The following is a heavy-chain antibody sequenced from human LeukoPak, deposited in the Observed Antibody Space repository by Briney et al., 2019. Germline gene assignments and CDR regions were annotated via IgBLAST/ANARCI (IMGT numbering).Heavy chain of an antibody. CDR3: ARDGDIGYSYFFGKSYYFDY. CDR1: GFTVSSTY. D-gene: IGHD5-18*01. CDR2: ISYDGSNK. J-gene: IGHJ4*02. V-gene: IGHV3-30-3*01. Sequence: GGSLRLSCAASGFTVSSTYMSWVRQAPGKGLEWVAVISYDGSNKYYADSVKGRFTISRDNSKNTLYLQMNSLRAEDTAVYYCARDGDIGYSYFFGKSYYFDYWGQGTLVTVSS.